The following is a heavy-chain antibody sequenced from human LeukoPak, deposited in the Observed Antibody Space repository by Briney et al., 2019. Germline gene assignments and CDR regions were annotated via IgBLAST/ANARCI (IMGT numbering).Heavy chain of an antibody. D-gene: IGHD1-26*01. Sequence: GRFLRLSCAASGFTFSAYAMHWVRQAPGKGLEWVAVISYDGSNKYYADSVKGRFTISGDKSKDTLYLQMNSLRPEDTAVYYCARGPGPIAGAKNPFDIWGQGTMVTVSS. CDR2: ISYDGSNK. CDR3: ARGPGPIAGAKNPFDI. V-gene: IGHV3-30*01. J-gene: IGHJ3*02. CDR1: GFTFSAYA.